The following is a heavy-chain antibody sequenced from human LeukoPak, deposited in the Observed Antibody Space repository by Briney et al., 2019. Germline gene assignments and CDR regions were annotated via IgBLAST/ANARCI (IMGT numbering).Heavy chain of an antibody. CDR3: ARWTVRGVIRYFDY. J-gene: IGHJ4*02. CDR2: IYYSGST. D-gene: IGHD3-10*01. CDR1: GASISSYY. V-gene: IGHV4-59*01. Sequence: SETLSLTCTVSGASISSYYWSWIRQPPGKGLEWIGYIYYSGSTNYNPSLKSRVTISVDTSKNQFSLKLSSVTAADTAVYYCARWTVRGVIRYFDYWGQGTLVTVSS.